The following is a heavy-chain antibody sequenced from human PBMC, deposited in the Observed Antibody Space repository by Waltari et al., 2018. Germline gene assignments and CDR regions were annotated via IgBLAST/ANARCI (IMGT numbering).Heavy chain of an antibody. CDR2: ISGSGGTT. CDR3: AKSSGSYYEVFDY. V-gene: IGHV3-23*04. Sequence: EVRLVESGGGLVQPGGSLRLYGAASGFAFATSGMSWVRQAPGKGLECVSSISGSGGTTYYADSVKGRFTMSKDNSKNTLFLQMNSLRVDDTADYYCAKSSGSYYEVFDYWGRGTLVTVSS. J-gene: IGHJ4*02. D-gene: IGHD1-26*01. CDR1: GFAFATSG.